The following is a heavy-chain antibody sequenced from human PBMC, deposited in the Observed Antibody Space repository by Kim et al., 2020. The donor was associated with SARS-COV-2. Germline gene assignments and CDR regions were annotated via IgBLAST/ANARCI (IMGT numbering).Heavy chain of an antibody. Sequence: ETLSLTCTVSGASINNNYWTWIRQSPEKGLEWIGYIHSTGTTEYDPSLEGRVTLSIDTSRNQFSLTLRSVTAADTAMYFCGRNGVYLDVWGKGTTVTVSS. V-gene: IGHV4-59*08. CDR1: GASINNNY. J-gene: IGHJ6*03. D-gene: IGHD2-8*01. CDR2: IHSTGTT. CDR3: GRNGVYLDV.